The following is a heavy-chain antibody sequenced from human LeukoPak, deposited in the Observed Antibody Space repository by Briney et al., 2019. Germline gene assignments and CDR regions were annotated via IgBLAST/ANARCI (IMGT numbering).Heavy chain of an antibody. J-gene: IGHJ4*02. CDR3: ARDPSRGYSYGYGDY. Sequence: SETLSLTCTVSGGSISSYYWSWIRQPAGKGLEWIGRIYTSGSTNYNPSLKSRVTISVDKSKNQFSLKLSSVTAADTAVYYCARDPSRGYSYGYGDYWGQGSLVTVSS. D-gene: IGHD5-18*01. V-gene: IGHV4-4*07. CDR2: IYTSGST. CDR1: GGSISSYY.